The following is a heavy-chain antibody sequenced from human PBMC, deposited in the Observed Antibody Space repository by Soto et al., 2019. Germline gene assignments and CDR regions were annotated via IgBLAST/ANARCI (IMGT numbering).Heavy chain of an antibody. CDR1: GFTFSSYA. D-gene: IGHD6-6*01. V-gene: IGHV3-23*01. CDR3: ARGIAARLRYYYYYMDV. J-gene: IGHJ6*03. Sequence: EVQLLESGGGLVQPWGSLRLSCAASGFTFSSYAMSWVRQAPGKGLEWVSAISGSGGSTYYADSVKGRFTISRDNSKNTLYLQMNSLRAEDTAVYYCARGIAARLRYYYYYMDVWGKGTTVTVSS. CDR2: ISGSGGST.